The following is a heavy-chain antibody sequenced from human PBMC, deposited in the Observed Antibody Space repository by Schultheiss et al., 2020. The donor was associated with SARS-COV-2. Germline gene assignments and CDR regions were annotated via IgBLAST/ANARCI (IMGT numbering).Heavy chain of an antibody. J-gene: IGHJ6*02. CDR2: IYTSGST. D-gene: IGHD5-12*01. V-gene: IGHV4-4*07. Sequence: SETLSLTCTVSGGSISSYYWSWIRQPPGKGLEWIGRIYTSGSTNYNPSLKSRVTISVDTSKNQFSLKLSSVTAADTAVYYCARLRESRPVAATINGYYYGMDVWGQGTTVTVSS. CDR1: GGSISSYY. CDR3: ARLRESRPVAATINGYYYGMDV.